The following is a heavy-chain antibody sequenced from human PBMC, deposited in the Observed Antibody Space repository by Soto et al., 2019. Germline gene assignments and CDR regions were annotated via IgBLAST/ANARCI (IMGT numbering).Heavy chain of an antibody. CDR2: TYYRSKWYF. D-gene: IGHD6-13*01. CDR1: GDSVSSNSVT. V-gene: IGHV6-1*01. Sequence: SQTLSLTCAISGDSVSSNSVTWNWIRQSPSRGLEWLGRTYYRSKWYFDYAVSVKSRITINPDTSKNQFSLQLNSVTPADTAVYSCAILIGNSWLDYWGQGALVTVSS. CDR3: AILIGNSWLDY. J-gene: IGHJ4*02.